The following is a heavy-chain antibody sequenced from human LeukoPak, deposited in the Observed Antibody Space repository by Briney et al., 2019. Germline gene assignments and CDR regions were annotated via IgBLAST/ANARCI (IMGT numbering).Heavy chain of an antibody. Sequence: GESLKISCKGSGYSFTSYWIGWVRQMPGKGLEWMGIIYPGDSDTRYSPSLQGQVTISADKSISTAYLQWSSLKASDTAMYYCARPRIAAADPFDYWGQGTLVTVSS. CDR1: GYSFTSYW. CDR3: ARPRIAAADPFDY. J-gene: IGHJ4*02. CDR2: IYPGDSDT. D-gene: IGHD6-13*01. V-gene: IGHV5-51*01.